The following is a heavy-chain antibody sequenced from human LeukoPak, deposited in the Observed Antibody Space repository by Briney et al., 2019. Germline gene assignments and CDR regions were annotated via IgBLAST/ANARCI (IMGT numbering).Heavy chain of an antibody. CDR2: ISGSGGST. V-gene: IGHV3-23*01. D-gene: IGHD1-26*01. CDR1: GFTFSSYA. J-gene: IGHJ4*02. CDR3: AKDSLSGSYYYFDY. Sequence: GGSLRLSCAASGFTFSSYAMSWVRQAPGKGLEWVSAISGSGGSTYYADSAKGRFTVSRDNSKNTLYLQMNSLRAEDTAVYYCAKDSLSGSYYYFDYWGQGTLVTVSS.